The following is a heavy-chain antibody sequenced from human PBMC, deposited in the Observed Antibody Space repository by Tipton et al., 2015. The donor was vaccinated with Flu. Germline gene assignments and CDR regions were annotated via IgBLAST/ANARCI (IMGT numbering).Heavy chain of an antibody. CDR2: IYHSGRT. CDR3: ARQMQVARNWFDP. CDR1: GYSISSGYY. J-gene: IGHJ5*02. Sequence: TLSLTCAVSGYSISSGYYWGWVRQPPGKGLEWIGSIYHSGRTYYNPSLKSRVTVSVDTSKNQFSLNLISLTAADTAVYYCARQMQVARNWFDPWGQGTLVTVSS. V-gene: IGHV4-38-2*01.